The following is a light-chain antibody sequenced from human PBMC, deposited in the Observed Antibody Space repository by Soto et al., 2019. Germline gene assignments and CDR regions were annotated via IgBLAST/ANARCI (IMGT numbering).Light chain of an antibody. V-gene: IGLV1-40*01. CDR1: SSSIGAGYD. CDR3: QSYDSGLSGSV. CDR2: GNN. Sequence: QPVLTQPPSVSGAPGQRVTISCTGSSSSIGAGYDVHWYQQLPGTAPKLLIYGNNNRPSGVPDRFSGSKSGTSAFLAITGLQAEDEADYYCQSYDSGLSGSVFGTGTKLTVL. J-gene: IGLJ1*01.